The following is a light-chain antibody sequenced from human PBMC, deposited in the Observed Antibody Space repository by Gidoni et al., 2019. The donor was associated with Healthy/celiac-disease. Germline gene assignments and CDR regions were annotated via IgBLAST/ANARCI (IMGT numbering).Light chain of an antibody. J-gene: IGLJ3*02. CDR2: DVS. CDR3: SSYTSSSTWV. CDR1: SSDVGGYNY. Sequence: QSALTQPASVSGSPGQSITISCTGTSSDVGGYNYVSWYQQHPGKAHKLMIYDVSNRPSGVSNRFSGSKSGSTASLTISGLQAEDEADYYCSSYTSSSTWVFGGGTKLTVL. V-gene: IGLV2-14*03.